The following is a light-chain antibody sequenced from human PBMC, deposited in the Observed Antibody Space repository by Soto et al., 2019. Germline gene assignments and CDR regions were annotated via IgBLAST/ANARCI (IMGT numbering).Light chain of an antibody. Sequence: QSVLTQPPSASGTPGQRVTISCSGSSSNIGSNAVSWYQQLPGTAPKLLIYSDNQRPSVVPDRFSGSKSGTSASLAISGLQSEYEADYYCATWDDSLDGQGVFGGGTQLTVL. CDR3: ATWDDSLDGQGV. CDR1: SSNIGSNA. CDR2: SDN. V-gene: IGLV1-44*01. J-gene: IGLJ3*02.